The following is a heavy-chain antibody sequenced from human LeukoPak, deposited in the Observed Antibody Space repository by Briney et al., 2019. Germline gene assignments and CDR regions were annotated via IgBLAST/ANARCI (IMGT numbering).Heavy chain of an antibody. Sequence: GGSLRLSCAASGFTFSNYWMHWVRQAPGKGLVWVSRINSDGRSTNYADSVKGRFTISRDNAKNSLYLQMNSLRAEDTAVYYCARDSVGYSGYDYGSRDAFDIWGQGTMVTVSS. D-gene: IGHD5-12*01. CDR1: GFTFSNYW. V-gene: IGHV3-74*01. J-gene: IGHJ3*02. CDR2: INSDGRST. CDR3: ARDSVGYSGYDYGSRDAFDI.